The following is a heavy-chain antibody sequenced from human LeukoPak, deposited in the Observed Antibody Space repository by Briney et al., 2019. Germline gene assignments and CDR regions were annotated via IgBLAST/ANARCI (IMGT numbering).Heavy chain of an antibody. Sequence: GGSLRLSCTASGFTFSSYWMHWVRQVPGKGLVWVSRIDSDGSGTIYADSVKGRFTVSRDNAKNTLYLQMNSLRAEDTAVYYCARGGGDHGFDIWGQGTMVTVSS. CDR1: GFTFSSYW. J-gene: IGHJ3*02. CDR3: ARGGGDHGFDI. D-gene: IGHD6-25*01. CDR2: IDSDGSGT. V-gene: IGHV3-74*01.